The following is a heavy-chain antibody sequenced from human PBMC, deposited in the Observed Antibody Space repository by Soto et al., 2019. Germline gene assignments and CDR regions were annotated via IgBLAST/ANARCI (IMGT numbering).Heavy chain of an antibody. V-gene: IGHV4-61*01. CDR2: IYYTGTT. CDR3: AREEKQLARYGGDFDY. Sequence: QVQLQESGPGLVKPSETLSLTCGVSDGSVSTGNFYWIWIRQPPGKGLEWIGHIYYTGTTNYNPSLKSRVTISVDTSNNQFSLKVTSVTAADTAVYYCAREEKQLARYGGDFDYWGQGILVTVSS. J-gene: IGHJ4*02. D-gene: IGHD6-13*01. CDR1: DGSVSTGNFY.